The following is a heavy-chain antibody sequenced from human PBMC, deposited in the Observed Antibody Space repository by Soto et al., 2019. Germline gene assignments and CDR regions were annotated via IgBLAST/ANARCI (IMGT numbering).Heavy chain of an antibody. J-gene: IGHJ6*02. CDR1: GFTFSSYG. V-gene: IGHV3-33*01. CDR2: IWYDGSNK. D-gene: IGHD6-13*01. Sequence: GGSLRLSCAASGFTFSSYGMHWVRQAPGKGLEWVAVIWYDGSNKYYADSVKGRFTISRDNSKNTLYLQMNSLRAEDTAVYYCARYSSSWYQYYYYGMDVWGQGTTVTVSS. CDR3: ARYSSSWYQYYYYGMDV.